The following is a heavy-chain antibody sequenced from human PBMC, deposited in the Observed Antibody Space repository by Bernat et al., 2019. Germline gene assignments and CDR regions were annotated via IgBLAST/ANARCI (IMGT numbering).Heavy chain of an antibody. J-gene: IGHJ5*02. CDR1: GLNFSNYW. Sequence: EVQLAESGGGLVQPGGSLRLSCSASGLNFSNYWMSWVRQAPGKGLEWVANINQDGSDKFYVASVKGRFSISRDNAKNSLYVQMNSLKVDDTAFYYCAREHRGGYSYNWFDPWGQGTLVTVSS. CDR2: INQDGSDK. CDR3: AREHRGGYSYNWFDP. V-gene: IGHV3-7*03. D-gene: IGHD5-18*01.